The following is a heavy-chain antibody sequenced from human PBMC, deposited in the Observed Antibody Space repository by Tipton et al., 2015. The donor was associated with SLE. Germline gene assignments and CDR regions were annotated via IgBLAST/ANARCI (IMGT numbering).Heavy chain of an antibody. CDR1: GFTFSSYA. CDR3: AKYSGWIY. Sequence: LSLTCAASGFTFSSYAMSWVRQAPGKGLEWVSAISGSGGSTYYADSGKGRFTISRDNSKNTLYLQMNSLRAEDTAVYYCAKYSGWIYWGQGTLVTVSS. CDR2: ISGSGGST. J-gene: IGHJ4*02. D-gene: IGHD6-19*01. V-gene: IGHV3-23*01.